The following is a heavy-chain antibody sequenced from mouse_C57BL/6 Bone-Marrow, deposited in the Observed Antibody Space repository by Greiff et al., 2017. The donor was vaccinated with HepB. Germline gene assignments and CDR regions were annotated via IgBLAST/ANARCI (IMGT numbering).Heavy chain of an antibody. V-gene: IGHV1-15*01. CDR3: TRDSYYYAMDY. CDR1: GYTFTDYE. CDR2: IDPETGGT. Sequence: QVQLQQSGAELVRPGASVTLSCKASGYTFTDYEMHWVKQTPVHGLEWIGAIDPETGGTAYKQKFKGKAILTADKSSSTAYMELRSLTSEDSAVYYCTRDSYYYAMDYWGQGTSVTVSS. J-gene: IGHJ4*01. D-gene: IGHD2-12*01.